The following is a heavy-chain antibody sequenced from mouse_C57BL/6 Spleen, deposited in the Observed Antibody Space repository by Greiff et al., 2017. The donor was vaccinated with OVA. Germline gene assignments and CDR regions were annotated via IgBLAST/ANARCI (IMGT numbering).Heavy chain of an antibody. V-gene: IGHV1-59*01. Sequence: VQLQQPGAELVRPGTSVKLSCKASGYTFTSYWMHWVKQRPGQGLEWIGVIDPSDSYTNYNQKFKGKATLTVDTSSSTAYMQLSSLTSEDSAVYYCARREGDYGNYFDYWGQGTTLTVSS. CDR2: IDPSDSYT. J-gene: IGHJ2*01. D-gene: IGHD2-1*01. CDR1: GYTFTSYW. CDR3: ARREGDYGNYFDY.